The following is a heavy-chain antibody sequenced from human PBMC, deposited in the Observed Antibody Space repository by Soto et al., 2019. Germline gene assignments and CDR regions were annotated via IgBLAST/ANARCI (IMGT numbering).Heavy chain of an antibody. CDR2: ISAYNGNT. J-gene: IGHJ6*03. V-gene: IGHV1-18*01. CDR3: ARNEGYCSSTSCRRYYYYYMDV. CDR1: GYTFTSYG. Sequence: ASVKVSCKASGYTFTSYGISWVRQAPGQGLEWMGWISAYNGNTNYAQKLQGRVTMTTDTSTSTAYMELRSLRSEDTAVYYCARNEGYCSSTSCRRYYYYYMDVWGKGTTVTVSS. D-gene: IGHD2-2*01.